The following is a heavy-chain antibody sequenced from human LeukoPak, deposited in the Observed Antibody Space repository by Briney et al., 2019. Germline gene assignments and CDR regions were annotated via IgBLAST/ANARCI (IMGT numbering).Heavy chain of an antibody. D-gene: IGHD4-17*01. CDR1: GFTFSSYA. Sequence: GGSLRLSCAASGFTFSSYAMSWVRQAPGKGLEWVSGISGSGGYTYYADSMKGRFTISRDNSRNTLYLQMNSLRAEDTAVYYCAKGIFSGDYGAFEFWGQGTLVTVSS. J-gene: IGHJ4*02. V-gene: IGHV3-23*01. CDR2: ISGSGGYT. CDR3: AKGIFSGDYGAFEF.